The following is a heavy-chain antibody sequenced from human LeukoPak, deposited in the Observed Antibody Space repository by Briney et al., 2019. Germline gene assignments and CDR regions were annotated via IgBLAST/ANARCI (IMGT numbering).Heavy chain of an antibody. CDR3: ATVYCSRGSCYPDY. V-gene: IGHV4-59*01. Sequence: PSETLSLTCTVSGASINSYYWTWIRQPPGKGLEWIGYMYYSGSTNYNPSLKRRVTISVDTSKNQFSLKLSSVTAADAAVYYCATVYCSRGSCYPDYWGQGTLVTVSS. CDR1: GASINSYY. D-gene: IGHD2-15*01. CDR2: MYYSGST. J-gene: IGHJ4*02.